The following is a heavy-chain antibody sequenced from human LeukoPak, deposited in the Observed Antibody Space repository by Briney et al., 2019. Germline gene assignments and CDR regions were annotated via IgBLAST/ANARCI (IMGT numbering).Heavy chain of an antibody. Sequence: SETLSLTCTVSGGSISSGGYYWSWIRQHPGKGLEWIGYIYYSGSTYYNPSLKSRVTISVDTSKNQFSLKLSSATAADTAVYYCARSGDSSGYYYYDYWGQGTLDTVSS. J-gene: IGHJ4*02. CDR1: GGSISSGGYY. CDR2: IYYSGST. CDR3: ARSGDSSGYYYYDY. D-gene: IGHD3-22*01. V-gene: IGHV4-31*03.